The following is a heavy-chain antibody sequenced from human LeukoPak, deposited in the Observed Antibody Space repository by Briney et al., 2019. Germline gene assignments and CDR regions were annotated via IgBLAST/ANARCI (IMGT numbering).Heavy chain of an antibody. Sequence: SETLPLTCTVSGGSISSSSYYWGWIRQPPGKGLEWIGSIYYSGSTYYNPSLKSRVTISVDTSKNQFSLKLSSVTAADTAVYYCARDHIAARPGRYFDLWGRGTLVTVSS. V-gene: IGHV4-39*07. D-gene: IGHD6-6*01. J-gene: IGHJ2*01. CDR1: GGSISSSSYY. CDR3: ARDHIAARPGRYFDL. CDR2: IYYSGST.